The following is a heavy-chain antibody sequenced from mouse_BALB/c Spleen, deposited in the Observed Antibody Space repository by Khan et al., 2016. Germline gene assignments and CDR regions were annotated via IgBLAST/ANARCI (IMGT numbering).Heavy chain of an antibody. CDR1: GFTFNTFA. Sequence: EVELVESGGGLVQPKGSLKLSCAASGFTFNTFAMNWVRQAPGKGLEWIARIRSKSYNYATYYGDSVQDRFTISRDDSQSMGQLQMNNLKTEDTALYYCVRPIYDGYSAWFGYWGQGTLVTVSA. J-gene: IGHJ3*01. V-gene: IGHV10-1*02. CDR2: IRSKSYNYAT. CDR3: VRPIYDGYSAWFGY. D-gene: IGHD2-3*01.